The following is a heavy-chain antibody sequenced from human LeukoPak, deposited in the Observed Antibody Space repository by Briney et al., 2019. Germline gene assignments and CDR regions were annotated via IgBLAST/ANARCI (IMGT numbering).Heavy chain of an antibody. CDR2: IKSDGSFI. V-gene: IGHV3-74*01. Sequence: GGSLRLSCAASGFTFNTYWMHWVRQAPGKGLVWVARIKSDGSFITYADSVKGRFTISRDNARNTLYLEMNGLRVEDTAVYYCARSGFSNYFDYWGRGALVTVSS. CDR1: GFTFNTYW. CDR3: ARSGFSNYFDY. J-gene: IGHJ4*02. D-gene: IGHD4-11*01.